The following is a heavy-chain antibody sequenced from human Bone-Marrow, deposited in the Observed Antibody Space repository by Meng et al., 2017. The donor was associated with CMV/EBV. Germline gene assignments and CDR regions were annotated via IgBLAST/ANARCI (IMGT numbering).Heavy chain of an antibody. V-gene: IGHV3-23*01. CDR3: AGGLRWRDGMDV. CDR1: GFTFSSYA. Sequence: LSLTCAASGFTFSSYAMHWVRQAPGKGLEWVSAISGSGGSTYYADSVKGRFTISRDNSKNTLYLQMNSMRAEDTAVYYCAGGLRWRDGMDVWGQGTTVTVSS. CDR2: ISGSGGST. D-gene: IGHD4-23*01. J-gene: IGHJ6*02.